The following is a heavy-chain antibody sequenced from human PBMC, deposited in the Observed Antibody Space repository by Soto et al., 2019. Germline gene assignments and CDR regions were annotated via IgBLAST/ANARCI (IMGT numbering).Heavy chain of an antibody. J-gene: IGHJ1*01. D-gene: IGHD3-9*01. V-gene: IGHV4-34*01. CDR2: INHSGST. Sequence: ETLSLTCAVYGGSFSGYYWSWIRQPPGKGLEWIGEINHSGSTNYNPSLKSRVTISVDTSKNQFSLKLSSVTAADTAVYYCARGDYDILTGDEYFQHWGQGTLVTVSS. CDR3: ARGDYDILTGDEYFQH. CDR1: GGSFSGYY.